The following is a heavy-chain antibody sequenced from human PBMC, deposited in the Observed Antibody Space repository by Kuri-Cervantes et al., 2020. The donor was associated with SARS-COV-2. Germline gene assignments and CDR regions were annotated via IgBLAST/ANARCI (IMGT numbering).Heavy chain of an antibody. V-gene: IGHV4-39*01. Sequence: GSLRLSSTVSGGSISSSSYYWGWIRQPPGKGLEWIGSIYYSGSTYYNPSLKSRVTISVDTSKNQFSLKLSSVTAADTAVYYCARLGAGYYYWGQGTLVTVSS. CDR3: ARLGAGYYY. J-gene: IGHJ4*02. CDR1: GGSISSSSYY. CDR2: IYYSGST. D-gene: IGHD2-15*01.